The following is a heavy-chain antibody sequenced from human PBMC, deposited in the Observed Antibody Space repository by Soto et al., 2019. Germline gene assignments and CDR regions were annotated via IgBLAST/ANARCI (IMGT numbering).Heavy chain of an antibody. Sequence: GGSLRLSCAVSGFTFSNYWISWIRQAPGKGLELVANINPDGRQKRYVESVKGRFTISRDNAKNSLYLQMNSPRAEDTAVYYCGGSGSYTEWGQGTMVTVSS. D-gene: IGHD3-10*01. J-gene: IGHJ4*02. V-gene: IGHV3-7*03. CDR2: INPDGRQK. CDR3: GGSGSYTE. CDR1: GFTFSNYW.